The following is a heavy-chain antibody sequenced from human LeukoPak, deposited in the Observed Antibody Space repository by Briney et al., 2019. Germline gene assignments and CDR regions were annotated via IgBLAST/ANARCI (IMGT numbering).Heavy chain of an antibody. V-gene: IGHV4-59*01. Sequence: SETLPLTCTVSGGSISSYYWSWIRQPPGKGLEWIGYIYYSGSTNYNPSLKSRVTISVDTSKNQFSLKLSSVTAADTAVYYRAREVRGYGMDVWGQGTTVTVSS. CDR3: AREVRGYGMDV. D-gene: IGHD3-10*01. CDR1: GGSISSYY. J-gene: IGHJ6*02. CDR2: IYYSGST.